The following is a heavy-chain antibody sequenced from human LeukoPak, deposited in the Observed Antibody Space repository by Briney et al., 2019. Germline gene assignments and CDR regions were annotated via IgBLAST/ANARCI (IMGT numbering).Heavy chain of an antibody. CDR1: GFTFSSYA. J-gene: IGHJ4*02. D-gene: IGHD3-16*01. CDR2: ISSNGGST. V-gene: IGHV3-64D*06. Sequence: GGSLRLSCSASGFTFSSYAMHWVRQAPGKGLEYVSAISSNGGSTYYADSMKGRFTISRDNSKNTLYLQMSSLRAEDTAVYYCVRGSTLGPFDYWGQGTLVTVSS. CDR3: VRGSTLGPFDY.